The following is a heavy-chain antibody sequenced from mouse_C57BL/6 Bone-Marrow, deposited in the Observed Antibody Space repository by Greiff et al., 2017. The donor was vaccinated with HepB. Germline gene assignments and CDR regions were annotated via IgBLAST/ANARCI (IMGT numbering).Heavy chain of an antibody. J-gene: IGHJ4*01. CDR3: ARKQLRMDY. V-gene: IGHV5-6*02. CDR2: ISSGGSYT. D-gene: IGHD3-2*02. Sequence: DVKLQESGGDLVKPGGSLKLSCAASGFTFSSYGMSWVRQTPDKRLEWVATISSGGSYTYYPDSVKGRFTISRDNAKNTLYLQMSSLKSEDTAMYYCARKQLRMDYWGQGTSVTVSS. CDR1: GFTFSSYG.